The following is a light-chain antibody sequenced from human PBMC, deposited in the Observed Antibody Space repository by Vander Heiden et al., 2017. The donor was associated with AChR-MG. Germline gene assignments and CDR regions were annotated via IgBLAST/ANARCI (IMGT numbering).Light chain of an antibody. CDR1: QTILYNSNNKNE. J-gene: IGKJ1*01. CDR2: WAS. V-gene: IGKV4-1*01. CDR3: QRQDSIPWT. Sequence: DIVMTQSPDSLAVSLGERATINCKSSQTILYNSNNKNELAWYQQRPGQPPKLLIYWASTRESGVPDRFSGSGSGTDFTLTISSLHAEDVAIYFCQRQDSIPWTFGQGTKVEIK.